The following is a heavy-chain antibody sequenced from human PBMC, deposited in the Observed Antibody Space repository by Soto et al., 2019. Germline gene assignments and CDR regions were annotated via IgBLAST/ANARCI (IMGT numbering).Heavy chain of an antibody. D-gene: IGHD6-6*01. CDR1: GGSISSGGYY. J-gene: IGHJ6*02. CDR3: ARRSSSSAGTAYYYYGMDV. CDR2: ISYSVST. Sequence: QVQLQESGPGLVKPSQALSLTCTVSGGSISSGGYYWSWIRQHPGKGLEWIGYISYSVSTYYNPSIKSRVTISVDTSKNQFSLKLSSVTAADTAVYYCARRSSSSAGTAYYYYGMDVWGQGTTVTVSS. V-gene: IGHV4-31*03.